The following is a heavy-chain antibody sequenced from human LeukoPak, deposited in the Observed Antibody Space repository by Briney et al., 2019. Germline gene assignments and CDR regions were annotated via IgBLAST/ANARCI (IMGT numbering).Heavy chain of an antibody. V-gene: IGHV3-21*01. J-gene: IGHJ4*02. CDR1: GFTFSSYE. CDR2: ISTSSSYI. Sequence: GGSLRLSCATSGFTFSSYEMHWVRQAPGKGLEWVSSISTSSSYIYYADSVKGRFTIFRDNARNSLFLQMNSLRAEDTAVYYCARDDGSYSRSPGFDYWGQGTLVTVSS. CDR3: ARDDGSYSRSPGFDY. D-gene: IGHD1-26*01.